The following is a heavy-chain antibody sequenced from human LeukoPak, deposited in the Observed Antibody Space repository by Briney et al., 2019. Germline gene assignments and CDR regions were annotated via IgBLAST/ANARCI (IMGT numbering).Heavy chain of an antibody. Sequence: SETLSLTCAVYGGSFSGYYWSWIRQPPGKGLEWIGEINHSGSTNYNPSLKSRVTISVDTSKNQFSLKLSSVTAADTAVYYCVRRYYDFWSGYYLRNLYFDYWGQGTLVTVPS. D-gene: IGHD3-3*01. J-gene: IGHJ4*02. CDR3: VRRYYDFWSGYYLRNLYFDY. CDR2: INHSGST. CDR1: GGSFSGYY. V-gene: IGHV4-34*01.